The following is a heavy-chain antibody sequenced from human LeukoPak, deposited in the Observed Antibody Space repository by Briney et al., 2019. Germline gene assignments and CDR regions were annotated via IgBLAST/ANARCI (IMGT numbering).Heavy chain of an antibody. CDR1: GFTFDDYG. D-gene: IGHD1-26*01. V-gene: IGHV3-20*04. CDR2: INWNGGST. Sequence: GGSLRLSCAVSGFTFDDYGMSWVRAAPGKGLEWVSGINWNGGSTGYADSVKGRFTISRDNAKNSLYLQMNSLRAEDTALYYCARDWDQMDAFDIWGQGTMVTVSS. CDR3: ARDWDQMDAFDI. J-gene: IGHJ3*02.